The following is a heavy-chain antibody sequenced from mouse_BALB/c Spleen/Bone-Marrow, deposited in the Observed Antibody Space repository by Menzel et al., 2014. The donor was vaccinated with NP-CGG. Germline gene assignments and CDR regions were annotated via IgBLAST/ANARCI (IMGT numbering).Heavy chain of an antibody. J-gene: IGHJ2*01. CDR1: GFNIKDTY. CDR2: VDPANGNT. CDR3: ARYRLGTYFDY. V-gene: IGHV14-3*02. Sequence: VQLQQSGAELVKPGASVKLPCTASGFNIKDTYMHLVKQRPEQGLEWIGRVDPANGNTKYDPKFQGKATITADTSSNTAYLQLSSLTSEDTAVYYCARYRLGTYFDYWGQGTTLTVSS. D-gene: IGHD2-14*01.